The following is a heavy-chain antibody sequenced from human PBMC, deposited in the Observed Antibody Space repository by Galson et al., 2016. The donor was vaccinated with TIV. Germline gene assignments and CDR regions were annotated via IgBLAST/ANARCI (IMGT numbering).Heavy chain of an antibody. CDR1: GYSLAEVV. D-gene: IGHD3-22*01. V-gene: IGHV1-24*01. Sequence: VKVSCKVSGYSLAEVVMHWVRQAPGKGLERMGGFDPEVGRTIYAQKLQGRVTMTADTSTDTAYMELGSLRFEDTAAYYCATVAWFPGLSLDNWGQGTLVTVSS. CDR3: ATVAWFPGLSLDN. J-gene: IGHJ4*02. CDR2: FDPEVGRT.